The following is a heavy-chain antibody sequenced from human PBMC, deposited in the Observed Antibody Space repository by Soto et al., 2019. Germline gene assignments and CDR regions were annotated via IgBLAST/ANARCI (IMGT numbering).Heavy chain of an antibody. D-gene: IGHD3-9*01. J-gene: IGHJ3*02. CDR2: FDPEDGET. V-gene: IGHV1-24*01. Sequence: ASVKVSCKVSGYTLTELSMHWVRQAPGKGREWMGGFDPEDGETIYAQKFQGRVTMTEDTSTDTAYMELSSLRSEDTAVYYCATRSYDILTGYSAMGPDAFDIWGQGTMVTVSS. CDR3: ATRSYDILTGYSAMGPDAFDI. CDR1: GYTLTELS.